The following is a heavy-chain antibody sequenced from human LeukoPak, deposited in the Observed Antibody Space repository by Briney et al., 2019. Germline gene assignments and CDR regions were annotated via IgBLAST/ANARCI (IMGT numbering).Heavy chain of an antibody. CDR2: INPNSGNT. D-gene: IGHD6-19*01. CDR3: ARGLTVRSSGTFGY. J-gene: IGHJ4*02. CDR1: GYTFTGYY. V-gene: IGHV1-8*02. Sequence: ASVKVSCKASGYTFTGYYMHWVRQAPGQGLEWMGWINPNSGNTGYAQKFQGRVTMTRNTSISTAYMELSSLRSEDTAVYYCARGLTVRSSGTFGYWGQGTLVTVSS.